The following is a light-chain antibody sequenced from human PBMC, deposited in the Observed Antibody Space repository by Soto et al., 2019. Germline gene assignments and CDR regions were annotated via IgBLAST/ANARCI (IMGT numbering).Light chain of an antibody. CDR2: EVS. CDR1: SSDVGGYNY. J-gene: IGLJ1*01. V-gene: IGLV2-14*01. CDR3: SSYRTGGPFV. Sequence: QSVLTQPASVSGSPGQSIAISCTGTSSDVGGYNYVSWYQQLPGKAPKLLISEVSNRPSGVSHRFSGSKSGNTASLTISGLQAEEEAGYYCSSYRTGGPFVFGTGTKVTVL.